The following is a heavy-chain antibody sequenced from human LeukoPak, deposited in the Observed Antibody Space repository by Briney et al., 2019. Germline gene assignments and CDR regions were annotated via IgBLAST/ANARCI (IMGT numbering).Heavy chain of an antibody. CDR3: ASSNYYGDGY. J-gene: IGHJ4*02. D-gene: IGHD4-17*01. CDR1: GFTFSSYA. CDR2: ISYDGSNK. Sequence: PGGSLRLSCAASGFTFSSYAMHWVRQAPGKGLEWVAVISYDGSNKYCADSVKGRFTISRDNSKNTLYLQMNSLRAEDTAVYYCASSNYYGDGYWGQGTLVTVSS. V-gene: IGHV3-30-3*01.